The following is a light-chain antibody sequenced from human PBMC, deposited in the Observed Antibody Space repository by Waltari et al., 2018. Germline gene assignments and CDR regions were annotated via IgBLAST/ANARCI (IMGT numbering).Light chain of an antibody. CDR1: QSVSRA. J-gene: IGKJ1*01. V-gene: IGKV3-20*01. CDR3: QHYLRLPVT. Sequence: ERATVSCRASQSVSRALAWYQQKPGQAPRFLIYGASTRATGIPDRFSGSGSGTDFSLTISRLEPDDFAVYYCQHYLRLPVTFGQGTTVEI. CDR2: GAS.